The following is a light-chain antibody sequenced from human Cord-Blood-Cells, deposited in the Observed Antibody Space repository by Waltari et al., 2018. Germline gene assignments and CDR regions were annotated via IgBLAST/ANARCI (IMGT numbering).Light chain of an antibody. V-gene: IGKV4-1*01. J-gene: IGKJ2*03. CDR2: WAS. Sequence: DNVMTQSPAFLPVSPGERAIINCKSRQSAFYSSHNKNYLEWYQQKTGQPPKLLSYWASTRESGVPDRFGGSGSGTDFTHTISSVQAENVAVYCSQQYYSTPYSFGQGTKLEIK. CDR1: QSAFYSSHNKNY. CDR3: QQYYSTPYS.